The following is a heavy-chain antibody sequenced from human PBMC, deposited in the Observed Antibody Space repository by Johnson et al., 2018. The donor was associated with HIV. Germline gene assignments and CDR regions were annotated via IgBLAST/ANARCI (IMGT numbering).Heavy chain of an antibody. CDR3: TRDWGEDGYTWGLGFDI. CDR1: GFSISDSA. J-gene: IGHJ3*02. CDR2: ISKDGDIE. V-gene: IGHV3-30-3*01. Sequence: VQLVESGGGVVQPGGSLRLSCLASGFSISDSAIHWVRQAPGKGLESVAVISKDGDIEYYADSVKGRFTVSRDHSKNTLNLQMNSLRPEDTGVYYCTRDWGEDGYTWGLGFDIWGPGTVVTVSS. D-gene: IGHD5-24*01.